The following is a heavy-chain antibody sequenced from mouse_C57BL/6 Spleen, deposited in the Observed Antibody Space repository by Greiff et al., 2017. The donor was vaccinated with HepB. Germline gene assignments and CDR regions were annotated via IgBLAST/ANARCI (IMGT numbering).Heavy chain of an antibody. V-gene: IGHV5-17*01. CDR2: ISSGSSTI. CDR1: GFTFSDYG. D-gene: IGHD3-2*02. J-gene: IGHJ2*01. Sequence: EVKLMESGGGLVKPGGSLKLSCAASGFTFSDYGMHWVRQAPEKGLEWVAYISSGSSTIYYADTLKGRFTIARDNAKNTLFLQMTSLRSEDTAMYYCARVTAQATPFDYWGQGTTLTVSS. CDR3: ARVTAQATPFDY.